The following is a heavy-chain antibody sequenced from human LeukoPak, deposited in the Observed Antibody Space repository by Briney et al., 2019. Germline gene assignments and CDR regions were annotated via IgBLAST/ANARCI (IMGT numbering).Heavy chain of an antibody. CDR1: GFTFSRHW. D-gene: IGHD3-10*01. CDR2: IRQDGNWR. Sequence: PGGSLRLSCAASGFTFSRHWMSWVRQAPGKGLEWVAHIRQDGNWRHHVDSVKGRFTISRDNAKNSLYLQMNSLRAEDTAVYYCAREAIITMVRGDPGMDVWGQGTTVTVSS. CDR3: AREAIITMVRGDPGMDV. J-gene: IGHJ6*02. V-gene: IGHV3-7*01.